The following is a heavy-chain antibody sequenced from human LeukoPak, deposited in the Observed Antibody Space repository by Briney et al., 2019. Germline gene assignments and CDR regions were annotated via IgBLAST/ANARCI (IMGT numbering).Heavy chain of an antibody. CDR1: GFTFSSYG. CDR3: ARDRYSSSWYYFDY. D-gene: IGHD6-13*01. J-gene: IGHJ4*02. Sequence: GGSLRLSCAASGFTFSSYGMSWVRQAPGKGLEWVANIKQDGSEIYYVESVKGRFTISRDNAKNSLYLEMNSLRAEDTAVYFCARDRYSSSWYYFDYWGQGTLVTVSS. CDR2: IKQDGSEI. V-gene: IGHV3-7*01.